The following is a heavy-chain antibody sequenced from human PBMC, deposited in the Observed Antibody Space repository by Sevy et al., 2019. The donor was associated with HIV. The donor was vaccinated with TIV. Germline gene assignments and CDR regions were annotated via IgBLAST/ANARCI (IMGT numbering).Heavy chain of an antibody. J-gene: IGHJ6*02. CDR3: ARDGGGGTTNSGMDV. V-gene: IGHV1-2*06. D-gene: IGHD1-7*01. CDR2: VYPNSGGT. CDR1: GYTFTGDY. Sequence: SSVKVSCKASGYTFTGDYLHWVRQAPGQGLEWMGRVYPNSGGTNYARKFQGRVTMTRDTSISTAYMELSRLRFDDTAVYYCARDGGGGTTNSGMDVWGQGTTVTVSS.